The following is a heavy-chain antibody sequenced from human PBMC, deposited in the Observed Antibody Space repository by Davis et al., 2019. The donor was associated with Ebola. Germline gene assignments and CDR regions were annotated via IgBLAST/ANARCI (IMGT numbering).Heavy chain of an antibody. V-gene: IGHV4-39*07. J-gene: IGHJ6*03. D-gene: IGHD3-3*01. CDR2: INHSGST. CDR3: ASGTMFGVVHYMDV. CDR1: GGSISSGDYY. Sequence: PGGSLRLSCTVPGGSISSGDYYWSWIRQPPGKGLEWIGEINHSGSTNYNPSLKSRVTISVDTSKNQFSLKLSSVTAADTAVYYCASGTMFGVVHYMDVWGKGTTVTVSS.